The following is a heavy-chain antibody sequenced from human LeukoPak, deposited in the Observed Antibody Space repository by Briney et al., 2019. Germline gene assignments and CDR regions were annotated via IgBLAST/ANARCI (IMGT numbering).Heavy chain of an antibody. V-gene: IGHV3-30*02. D-gene: IGHD2-2*01. CDR3: ARTNLGLYCSSTSCHLFDY. J-gene: IGHJ4*02. Sequence: GGSLRLSCAASGFTFSNYGMHWVRQAPGKGLEWVAFIRYDGGNKYYADSVKGRFTISRDNSKDTLYLQMNSLRAEDTAVYYCARTNLGLYCSSTSCHLFDYWGQGSLVTVPS. CDR1: GFTFSNYG. CDR2: IRYDGGNK.